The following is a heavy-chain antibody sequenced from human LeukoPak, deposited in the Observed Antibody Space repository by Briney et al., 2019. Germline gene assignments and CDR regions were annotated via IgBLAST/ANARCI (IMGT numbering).Heavy chain of an antibody. V-gene: IGHV3-7*01. CDR1: GFKFSNYW. J-gene: IGHJ3*01. Sequence: GGSLRLSCVASGFKFSNYWLSWVRQAPGKGLEWVANIRPGGSEKYYVDSVKGRFTLSRDNALNSLYLQMNSLRAEDTALYYCARGDYYDSGTSFIDAFHVWGQGTMVTVSS. CDR3: ARGDYYDSGTSFIDAFHV. CDR2: IRPGGSEK. D-gene: IGHD3-10*01.